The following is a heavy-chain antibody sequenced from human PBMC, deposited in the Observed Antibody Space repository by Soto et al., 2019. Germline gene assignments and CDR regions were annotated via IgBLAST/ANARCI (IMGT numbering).Heavy chain of an antibody. V-gene: IGHV1-69*01. Sequence: QVQLVQSGAEVKKPGSSVKVSCKASGGTFSSYAISWVRQAPGQGLEWMGGIIPIFGTANYAQKFQGRVTITADESTSTAYMELSSLRSEDTAVYYCARYGGLAYCGGDCYSSWYFDLWGRGTLVTVSS. CDR2: IIPIFGTA. CDR3: ARYGGLAYCGGDCYSSWYFDL. CDR1: GGTFSSYA. D-gene: IGHD2-21*02. J-gene: IGHJ2*01.